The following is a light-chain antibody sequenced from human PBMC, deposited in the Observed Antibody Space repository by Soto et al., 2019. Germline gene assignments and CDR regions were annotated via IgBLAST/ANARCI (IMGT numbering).Light chain of an antibody. CDR3: QQYGSSP. CDR2: GAS. CDR1: QSVSNN. V-gene: IGKV3-20*01. Sequence: TQSPSTLSASVGDRVTITCRASQSVSNNLAWYQQKPGQAPRFLIYGASTRATGIPARFSGSGSGTDFTLTISRLEPEDFAVYYCQQYGSSPFGQGTRLEIK. J-gene: IGKJ5*01.